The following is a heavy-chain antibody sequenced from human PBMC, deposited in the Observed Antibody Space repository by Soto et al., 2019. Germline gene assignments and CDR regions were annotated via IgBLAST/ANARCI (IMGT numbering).Heavy chain of an antibody. CDR1: GYTFTSYG. Sequence: QVQLVQSGAEVKKPGASVKVSCKASGYTFTSYGISWVRQAPGQGLEWMGWISAYNGNTNYAQKFQGWVTMTRDTSISTAYMELSRLRSDDTAVYYCARDDYDFWSGYYTGYFQHWGQGTLVTVSS. CDR2: ISAYNGNT. D-gene: IGHD3-3*01. CDR3: ARDDYDFWSGYYTGYFQH. V-gene: IGHV1-18*01. J-gene: IGHJ1*01.